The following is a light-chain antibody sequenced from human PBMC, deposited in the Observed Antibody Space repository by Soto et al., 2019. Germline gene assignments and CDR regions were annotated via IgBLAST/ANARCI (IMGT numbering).Light chain of an antibody. CDR3: QQTYSTPWT. CDR2: AAS. V-gene: IGKV1-39*01. J-gene: IGKJ1*01. Sequence: DIQMTQSPSSLSASVGDRVSINCRASQSISSYLNWYQHKPGEAPNLLIYAASSLQSGVPSRFSGSGSGTDFTLTISSLRPEDFATYYCQQTYSTPWTFGQGTKVEIK. CDR1: QSISSY.